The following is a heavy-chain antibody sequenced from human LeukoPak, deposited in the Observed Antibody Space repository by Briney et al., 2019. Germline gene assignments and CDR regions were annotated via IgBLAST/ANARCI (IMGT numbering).Heavy chain of an antibody. V-gene: IGHV1-18*01. CDR1: GYTFTTYG. Sequence: ASVKVSCKASGYTFTTYGISWVRQAPGQGLEWMGWISAYNGNKKDAQKFQGRVTITTDTSTSTAYMELRSLRSDDTAVYYCARGTYFDYWGQGTLVTVSS. CDR3: ARGTYFDY. J-gene: IGHJ4*02. CDR2: ISAYNGNK.